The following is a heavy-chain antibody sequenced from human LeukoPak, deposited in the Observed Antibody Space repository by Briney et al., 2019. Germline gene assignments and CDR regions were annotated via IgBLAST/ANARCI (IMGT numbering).Heavy chain of an antibody. Sequence: GGSLRLSCAASGFSFSSSAMSWVRQAPGKGLERVSDISGSADVTYYADSVKGRFIISRDNSKNTLYLQMNSLRAEDTAVYYCARDLGQMATIEWGQGTLVTVSS. D-gene: IGHD5-24*01. CDR1: GFSFSSSA. V-gene: IGHV3-23*01. J-gene: IGHJ4*02. CDR3: ARDLGQMATIE. CDR2: ISGSADVT.